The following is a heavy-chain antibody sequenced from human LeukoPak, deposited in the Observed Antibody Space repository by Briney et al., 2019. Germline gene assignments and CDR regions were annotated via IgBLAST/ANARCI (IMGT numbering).Heavy chain of an antibody. J-gene: IGHJ4*02. Sequence: GGSLRLSCAASGFTFIDYDMHWVRQAPGKGLEWVAVIWYDGSNKYYADSVKGRFTISRDNSKNTLYLQMNSLRAEDTAVYYCASEQSSSWYSCDYWGQGTLVTVSS. CDR2: IWYDGSNK. D-gene: IGHD6-13*01. CDR1: GFTFIDYD. V-gene: IGHV3-33*08. CDR3: ASEQSSSWYSCDY.